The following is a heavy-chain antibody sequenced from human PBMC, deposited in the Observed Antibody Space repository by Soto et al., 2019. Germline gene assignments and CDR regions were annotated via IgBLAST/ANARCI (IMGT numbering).Heavy chain of an antibody. CDR1: GASISSYY. D-gene: IGHD3-22*01. J-gene: IGHJ6*02. CDR3: GRDMIPVIYGMDV. CDR2: IYYSGST. Sequence: PSGTLSLTCSVSGASISSYYWSWIRQPPGKGLEWVSYIYYSGSTNYNPALKSRVTISLNTSKKQFSLKLRSMTAADTTVFYCGRDMIPVIYGMDVWGQGTTVTVSS. V-gene: IGHV4-59*01.